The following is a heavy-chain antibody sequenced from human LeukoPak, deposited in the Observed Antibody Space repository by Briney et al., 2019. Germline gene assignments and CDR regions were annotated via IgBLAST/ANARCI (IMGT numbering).Heavy chain of an antibody. CDR3: ARPRRRAYYFDY. CDR2: MNPNSGNT. V-gene: IGHV1-8*03. CDR1: GYTFTSYD. J-gene: IGHJ4*02. Sequence: ASVKVSCKVSGYTFTSYDINWVRQATGQGLEWMGWMNPNSGNTGYAQKFQGRVTITRNTSISTAYMELSSLRSEDTAVYYCARPRRRAYYFDYWGQGTLVTVSS.